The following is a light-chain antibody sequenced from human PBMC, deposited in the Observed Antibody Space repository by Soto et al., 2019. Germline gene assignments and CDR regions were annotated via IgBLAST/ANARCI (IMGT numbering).Light chain of an antibody. V-gene: IGKV3-15*01. CDR3: QQYNNWPPWT. CDR1: QSVSSN. J-gene: IGKJ1*01. Sequence: EIVMTQSPATLSVSPGERATLSCRASQSVSSNLAWYQQKPGQAPRLLVCGASTRSTGIPARFSRSVSGTEFTLTIRGIQSEDFAVYYCQQYNNWPPWTFGQGTKVQIK. CDR2: GAS.